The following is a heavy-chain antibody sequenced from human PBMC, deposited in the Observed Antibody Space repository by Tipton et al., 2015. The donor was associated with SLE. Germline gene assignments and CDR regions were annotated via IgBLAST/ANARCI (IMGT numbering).Heavy chain of an antibody. D-gene: IGHD2-21*01. CDR3: ARGELIGWFDP. V-gene: IGHV4-59*11. CDR2: IDDSGNT. CDR1: GGSISSHY. Sequence: TLSLTCTVSGGSISSHYWSWIRQPPRKGLEWIGYIDDSGNTDYTPSLKSRVTISVDTSKNQFSLKLSSVTAADTAVYYCARGELIGWFDPWGQGTLVTVSS. J-gene: IGHJ5*02.